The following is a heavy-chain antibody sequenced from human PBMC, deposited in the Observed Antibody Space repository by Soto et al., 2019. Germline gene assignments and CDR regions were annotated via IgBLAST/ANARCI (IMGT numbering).Heavy chain of an antibody. V-gene: IGHV3-33*01. D-gene: IGHD3-16*01. CDR1: GFIFGSHG. Sequence: QVQLVESGGGVVQPGRSLRLSCVASGFIFGSHGMHWVRQPPGKGLEWVAGIWNDGSHESYADSVKGRFATSRDDSKKTLFLQMSSLRAEDTGVYSCVRDVWAGCGNYFEYWGQGALVTVSS. J-gene: IGHJ4*02. CDR2: IWNDGSHE. CDR3: VRDVWAGCGNYFEY.